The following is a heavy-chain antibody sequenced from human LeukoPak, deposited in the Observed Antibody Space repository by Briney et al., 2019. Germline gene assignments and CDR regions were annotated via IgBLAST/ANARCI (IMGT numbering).Heavy chain of an antibody. CDR2: IYPGDSDT. J-gene: IGHJ4*02. D-gene: IGHD6-19*01. V-gene: IGHV5-51*01. CDR1: GYSFTSYW. Sequence: GESLKISCKGSGYSFTSYWIGWVRQMPGKGLEWMGIIYPGDSDTRYSPSFQGQVTISADKSISTAYLQWSSLKASDTAMYYCARQISAVAGTGGFDYWGRGTLVTVSS. CDR3: ARQISAVAGTGGFDY.